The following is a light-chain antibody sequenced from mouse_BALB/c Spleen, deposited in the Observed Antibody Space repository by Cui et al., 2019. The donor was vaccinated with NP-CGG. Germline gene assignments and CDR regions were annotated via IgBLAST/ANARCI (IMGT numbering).Light chain of an antibody. Sequence: QAVVTQESELTTSPGETVTLTCRSSTGAVTTSNYANWVQEKPDHLFTVLIGGTNNRAPGVPARFSGSLIGDKAALTITGAQTEDEAIYFCALWYSNHWVFGGGTKLTVL. CDR3: ALWYSNHWV. CDR2: GTN. CDR1: TGAVTTSNY. J-gene: IGLJ1*01. V-gene: IGLV1*01.